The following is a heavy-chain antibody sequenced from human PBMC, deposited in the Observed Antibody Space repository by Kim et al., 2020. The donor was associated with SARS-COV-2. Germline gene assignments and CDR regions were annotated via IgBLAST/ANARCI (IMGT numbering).Heavy chain of an antibody. Sequence: SETLSLTCTVSGGSISSYYWSWIRQPPGKGLEWIGYIYYSGSTNYNPSLKSRVTISVDTSKNQFSLKLSSVTAADTAVYYCASHKYGEALDYWGQGTLVTVSS. J-gene: IGHJ4*02. V-gene: IGHV4-59*01. CDR1: GGSISSYY. D-gene: IGHD4-17*01. CDR3: ASHKYGEALDY. CDR2: IYYSGST.